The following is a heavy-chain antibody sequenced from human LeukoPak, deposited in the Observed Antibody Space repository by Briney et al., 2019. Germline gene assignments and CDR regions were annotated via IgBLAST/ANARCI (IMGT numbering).Heavy chain of an antibody. CDR3: ARALYCSSTSCYGDY. CDR2: IYHSGST. V-gene: IGHV4-30-2*01. CDR1: GGSISNSDYY. J-gene: IGHJ4*02. D-gene: IGHD2-2*01. Sequence: SETLSLTCTVSGGSISNSDYYWSWIRQPPGKGLEWIGYIYHSGSTYYNPSLKSRVTISVDRSKNQFSLKLSSVTAADTAVYYCARALYCSSTSCYGDYWGQGTLVTVSS.